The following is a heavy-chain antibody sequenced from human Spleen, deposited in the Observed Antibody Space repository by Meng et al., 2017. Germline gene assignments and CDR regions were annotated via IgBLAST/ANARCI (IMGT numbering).Heavy chain of an antibody. J-gene: IGHJ5*02. CDR3: ARDPVWFDP. CDR2: INPDSGGT. Sequence: QVQVVQSGAEVKKPGSSVKVSCKASGGTFTDYPMHWVRQAPGQGLEWLGWINPDSGGTNSAQNFQGRLTMTRDTSISTAYMELSNLTSDDTAVYYCARDPVWFDPWGQGTLVTVSS. CDR1: GGTFTDYP. V-gene: IGHV1-2*02.